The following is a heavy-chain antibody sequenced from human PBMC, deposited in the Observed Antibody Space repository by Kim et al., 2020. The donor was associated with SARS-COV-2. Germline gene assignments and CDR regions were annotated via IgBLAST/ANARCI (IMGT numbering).Heavy chain of an antibody. CDR2: INPNSGET. J-gene: IGHJ6*02. V-gene: IGHV1-2*06. D-gene: IGHD5-12*01. Sequence: ASVKVSCRASGYTFTDYYIHWVRQAPGQGLEWMGRINPNSGETHYPQKFQGRVTLSKDTSINTAYMDLISLTSDDTAVYWCARDCRDGDYFYYGLDVWG. CDR3: ARDCRDGDYFYYGLDV. CDR1: GYTFTDYY.